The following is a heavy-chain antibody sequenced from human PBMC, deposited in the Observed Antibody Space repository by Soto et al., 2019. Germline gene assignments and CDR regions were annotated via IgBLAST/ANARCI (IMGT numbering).Heavy chain of an antibody. CDR1: GYTFTSYD. CDR2: MNPNSGNT. Sequence: GASVKVSCKASGYTFTSYDINWVRQATGQGLEWMGWMNPNSGNTGYAQKFQGRVTMTRNTSISTAYMELSSLRSEDTAVYYCARGSPYYDFWSGYEFDPWGQGTLVTVSS. D-gene: IGHD3-3*01. CDR3: ARGSPYYDFWSGYEFDP. V-gene: IGHV1-8*01. J-gene: IGHJ5*02.